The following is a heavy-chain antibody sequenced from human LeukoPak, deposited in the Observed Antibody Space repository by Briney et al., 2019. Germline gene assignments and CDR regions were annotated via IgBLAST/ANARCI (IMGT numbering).Heavy chain of an antibody. D-gene: IGHD2-15*01. CDR2: IYHSGST. CDR3: ARGYCSGGSCYYLQGWFDP. CDR1: VGAISRGGYS. Sequence: SETLSLTCALSVGAISRGGYSSSWVRQPPGGGPEWIWCIYHSGSTYYNPSLKSRVTISVDRSKNQFSLKLSSVTAADTAVYYCARGYCSGGSCYYLQGWFDPWGQGTLVTVSS. V-gene: IGHV4-30-2*01. J-gene: IGHJ5*02.